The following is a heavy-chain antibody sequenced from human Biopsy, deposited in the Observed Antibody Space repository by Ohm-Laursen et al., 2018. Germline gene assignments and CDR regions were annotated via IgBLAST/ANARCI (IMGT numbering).Heavy chain of an antibody. CDR1: GFSFTSYT. J-gene: IGHJ6*02. V-gene: IGHV3-21*01. D-gene: IGHD3-10*01. CDR3: ASLGLVWFGELLSVPFGMDV. CDR2: ITTRSGYK. Sequence: SLRLSCAATGFSFTSYTMNWVRQAPGKGLEWVSSITTRSGYKHYADSVKGRFTISRDNAKNSLYLQMNSLRAEDTAVYFCASLGLVWFGELLSVPFGMDVWGQGTTVTVSS.